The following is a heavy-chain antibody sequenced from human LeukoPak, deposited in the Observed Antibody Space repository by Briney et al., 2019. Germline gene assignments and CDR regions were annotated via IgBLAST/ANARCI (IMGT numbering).Heavy chain of an antibody. D-gene: IGHD6-19*01. CDR1: GGSFSGYY. CDR3: AKDRQWLVSAFDI. CDR2: ISYDGSNK. J-gene: IGHJ3*02. V-gene: IGHV3-30*18. Sequence: LSLTCAVYGGSFSGYYWSWIRQPPGKGLEWVAVISYDGSNKYYADSVKGRFTISRDNSKNTLYLQMNRLRAEDTAVYYCAKDRQWLVSAFDIWGQGTMVTVSS.